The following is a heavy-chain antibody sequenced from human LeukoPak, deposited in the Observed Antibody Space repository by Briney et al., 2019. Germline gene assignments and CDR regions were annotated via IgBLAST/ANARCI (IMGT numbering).Heavy chain of an antibody. J-gene: IGHJ4*02. Sequence: GGSLRLSCAASGFTFSSYSMNWVRQAPGKGLEWVSAISGSGGSTYYADSVKGRFTISRDNSKNTLYLQMNSLRAEDTAVYYCAKCAARYSSSCSDFDYWGQGTLVTVSS. CDR3: AKCAARYSSSCSDFDY. V-gene: IGHV3-23*01. D-gene: IGHD6-13*01. CDR1: GFTFSSYS. CDR2: ISGSGGST.